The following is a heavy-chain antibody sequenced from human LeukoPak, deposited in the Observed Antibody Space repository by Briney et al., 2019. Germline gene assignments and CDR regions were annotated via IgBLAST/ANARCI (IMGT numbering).Heavy chain of an antibody. Sequence: PSETLSLTCTVSGGSISSGSYYWSCIRQPAGKGLEWIGRIYTSGSTNYNPSLKSRVTISVDTSKNQFSLKLSSVTAADTAVYYCARAPKYYYDSSGYSYYYFDYWGQGTLVTVSS. CDR3: ARAPKYYYDSSGYSYYYFDY. CDR1: GGSISSGSYY. J-gene: IGHJ4*02. D-gene: IGHD3-22*01. V-gene: IGHV4-61*02. CDR2: IYTSGST.